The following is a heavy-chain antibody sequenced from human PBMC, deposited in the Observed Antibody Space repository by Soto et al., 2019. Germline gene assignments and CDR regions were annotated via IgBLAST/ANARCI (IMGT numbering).Heavy chain of an antibody. CDR3: ARNYGDYVDY. CDR1: GGSISSYY. V-gene: IGHV4-59*08. D-gene: IGHD4-17*01. Sequence: QVQLQESGPGLVKPSETLSLTCTVSGGSISSYYWSWIRQPPGKGLECIGYIYYSGSTNYNPSLKSRVTISVDTSKNPFSLKLSSVTAADTAVYYCARNYGDYVDYWGQGTLVTVSS. CDR2: IYYSGST. J-gene: IGHJ4*02.